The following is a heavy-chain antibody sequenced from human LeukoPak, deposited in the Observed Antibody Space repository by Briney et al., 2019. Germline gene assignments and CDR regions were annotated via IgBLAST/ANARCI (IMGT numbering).Heavy chain of an antibody. Sequence: PSETLSLTCTVSNYSITNNYYWGWIRQPPGKGLEWIGSIHHSGITYYTPPLESRVTISVDTSKNQFSLKLSSVTAADTAVYYCASLPYDILTGYDAFDIWDQGTMVTVSS. V-gene: IGHV4-38-2*02. J-gene: IGHJ3*02. D-gene: IGHD3-9*01. CDR2: IHHSGIT. CDR1: NYSITNNYY. CDR3: ASLPYDILTGYDAFDI.